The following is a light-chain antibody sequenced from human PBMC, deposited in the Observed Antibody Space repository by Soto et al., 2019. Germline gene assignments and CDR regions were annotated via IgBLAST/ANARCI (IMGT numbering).Light chain of an antibody. Sequence: DIQMTQSPSTLSASVGDRVTITSRASQGISSWLAWYQQKPGEAPKILIYKASSLESGVPSRFSGSGSGTEFTLTISSLQPDDFATYYCQQYDYYPYTFGQGTKLEIK. V-gene: IGKV1-5*03. CDR3: QQYDYYPYT. CDR2: KAS. J-gene: IGKJ2*01. CDR1: QGISSW.